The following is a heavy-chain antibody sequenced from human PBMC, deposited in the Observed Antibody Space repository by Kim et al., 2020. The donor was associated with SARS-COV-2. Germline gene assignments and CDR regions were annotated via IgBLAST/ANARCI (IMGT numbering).Heavy chain of an antibody. J-gene: IGHJ3*02. CDR3: AKGRSRAVDI. CDR1: GFTFSSYG. CDR2: ISYDGSNK. Sequence: GGTLRLSCAASGFTFSSYGMHWVRQAPDKGLEWVAVISYDGSNKYYADSVKGRFTISRDNSKNTLYLQMNSLRAEDTAVYYCAKGRSRAVDIWGQGPMVTVSS. V-gene: IGHV3-30*18.